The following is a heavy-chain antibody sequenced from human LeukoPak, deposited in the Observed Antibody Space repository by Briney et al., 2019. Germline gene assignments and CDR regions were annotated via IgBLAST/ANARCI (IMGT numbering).Heavy chain of an antibody. D-gene: IGHD5-12*01. CDR2: ISYDGSNK. J-gene: IGHJ4*02. CDR3: AKDLRRGYRSGGFDY. Sequence: PGGSLRLSCAASGFTFSSYGMHWVRQASGKGLEWVAVISYDGSNKYYADSVKGRFTISRDNSKNTLYLQMNSLRAEDTAVYYCAKDLRRGYRSGGFDYWGQGTLVTVSS. CDR1: GFTFSSYG. V-gene: IGHV3-30*18.